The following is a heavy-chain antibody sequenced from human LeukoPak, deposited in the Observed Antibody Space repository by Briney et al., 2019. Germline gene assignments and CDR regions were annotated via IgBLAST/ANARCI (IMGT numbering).Heavy chain of an antibody. CDR1: GFTFSSYS. J-gene: IGHJ4*02. D-gene: IGHD1-26*01. CDR3: ARDLRWGSGSYYGTPDY. CDR2: ISSSSSTI. Sequence: PGGSLRPSCAASGFTFSSYSMNWVRQAPGKGLEWVSYISSSSSTIYYADSVKGRFTISRDNAKNSLYLQMNSLRAEDTAVYYCARDLRWGSGSYYGTPDYWGQGTLVTVSS. V-gene: IGHV3-48*04.